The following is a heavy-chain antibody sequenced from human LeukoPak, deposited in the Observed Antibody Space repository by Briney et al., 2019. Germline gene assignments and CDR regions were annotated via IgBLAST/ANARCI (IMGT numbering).Heavy chain of an antibody. CDR2: IYISGSA. D-gene: IGHD3-10*01. V-gene: IGHV4-4*07. J-gene: IGHJ3*02. CDR3: AREQSGNDAFDI. Sequence: PSETLSLTCTVSGGSISNYYWSWIRQPAGKGLEWIGRIYISGSANYNPSLKGRVTMSLDTSKNQFSLKLNSVTAADTAVYYCAREQSGNDAFDIWAQGTMVTVSS. CDR1: GGSISNYY.